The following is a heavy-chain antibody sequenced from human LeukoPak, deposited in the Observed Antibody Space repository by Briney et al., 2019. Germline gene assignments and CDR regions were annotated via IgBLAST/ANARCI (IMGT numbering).Heavy chain of an antibody. CDR3: ANHDDGPPTPLDY. Sequence: GGSLRLSCAASGFTFSSYAMSWVRQAPGKGLEWVSAISGSGGSTYYADSVKGRFTISRDNSKNTLYLQMNSLRAEDTAVYYCANHDDGPPTPLDYWGQGTLVTVSS. J-gene: IGHJ4*02. D-gene: IGHD4-17*01. CDR1: GFTFSSYA. CDR2: ISGSGGST. V-gene: IGHV3-23*01.